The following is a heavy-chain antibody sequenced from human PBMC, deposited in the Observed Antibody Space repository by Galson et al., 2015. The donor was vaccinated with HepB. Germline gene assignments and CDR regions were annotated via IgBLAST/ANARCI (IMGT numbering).Heavy chain of an antibody. CDR3: AKDLSSSSSWYSVRAARNWFDP. Sequence: SLRLSCAASGFTFSSYAMSWVRQAPGKGLEWVSAISGSGGSTYYADSVKGRFTISRDNSKNTLYLQMNSLRAEDTAVYYCAKDLSSSSSWYSVRAARNWFDPWGQGTLVTVSS. J-gene: IGHJ5*02. CDR1: GFTFSSYA. CDR2: ISGSGGST. D-gene: IGHD6-13*01. V-gene: IGHV3-23*01.